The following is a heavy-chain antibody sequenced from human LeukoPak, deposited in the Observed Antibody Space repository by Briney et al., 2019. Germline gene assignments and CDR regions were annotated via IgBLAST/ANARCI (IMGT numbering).Heavy chain of an antibody. D-gene: IGHD2-15*01. CDR2: IWYDGTDK. V-gene: IGHV3-33*01. CDR1: GFTFSSYG. Sequence: GGSLRLSCAASGFTFSSYGMHWVRQAPGKGLEWVAAIWYDGTDKKYADSVKGRFTISRDNSKNTLDLEMNSLRAEDTAVYYCARVKDCSGGSCLNNYFDYWGQGTLVTVSS. CDR3: ARVKDCSGGSCLNNYFDY. J-gene: IGHJ4*02.